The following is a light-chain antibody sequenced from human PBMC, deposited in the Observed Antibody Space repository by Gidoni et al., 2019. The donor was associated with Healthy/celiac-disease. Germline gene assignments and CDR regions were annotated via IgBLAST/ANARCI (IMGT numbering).Light chain of an antibody. CDR3: AAWDDSLSGWV. Sequence: QYVLTQPPSASGTPGQRVTISCSGSSSNIGSNYVYWYQQLPGTAPKLHIYRNNQRPSGVPDRFSGSKSGTSASLAISGLRSEDEADYYCAAWDDSLSGWVFGGGTKLPVL. J-gene: IGLJ3*02. CDR2: RNN. CDR1: SSNIGSNY. V-gene: IGLV1-47*01.